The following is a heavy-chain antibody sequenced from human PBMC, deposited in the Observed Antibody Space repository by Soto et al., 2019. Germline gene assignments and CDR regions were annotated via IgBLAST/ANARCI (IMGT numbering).Heavy chain of an antibody. J-gene: IGHJ3*02. D-gene: IGHD6-19*01. Sequence: GGSLSLSGAASGFTFSSNAMGGVRRAPGEGLEWVSAISTRGANPYYADSVTGRFPISSDTSKNTLNLPMTSLRAEDTVVYYCARKGAVENAFAIWGQGTLVTVSS. CDR3: ARKGAVENAFAI. CDR1: GFTFSSNA. V-gene: IGHV3-23*01. CDR2: ISTRGANP.